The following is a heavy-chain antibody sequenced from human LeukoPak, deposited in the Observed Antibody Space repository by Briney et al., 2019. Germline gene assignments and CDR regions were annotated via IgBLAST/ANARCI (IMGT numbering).Heavy chain of an antibody. D-gene: IGHD4-17*01. CDR1: GFTFNEYS. CDR3: ARARGDYYAIEDY. V-gene: IGHV3-48*02. Sequence: PGGSLRLSCAASGFTFNEYSINWVRQASGKGLEWVSAISSTSSTTYYADSVKGRFTISRDSAENSVYLQMNSLRDEDTAVYYCARARGDYYAIEDYWGQGTLVTVSS. CDR2: ISSTSSTT. J-gene: IGHJ4*02.